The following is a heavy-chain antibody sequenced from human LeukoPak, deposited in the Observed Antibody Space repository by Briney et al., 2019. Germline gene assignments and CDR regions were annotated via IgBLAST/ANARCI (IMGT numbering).Heavy chain of an antibody. CDR2: IYYSGST. J-gene: IGHJ6*03. Sequence: ASETLSLTCTVSGGSISSSSYYWGWIRQPPGKGLEWIVSIYYSGSTYYNQSLKSRVTISVDTSKNQFSLKLSSVTAADTAVYYCARYKGNYYYYMDVWGKGTMVTVSS. CDR1: GGSISSSSYY. CDR3: ARYKGNYYYYMDV. V-gene: IGHV4-39*07. D-gene: IGHD1-1*01.